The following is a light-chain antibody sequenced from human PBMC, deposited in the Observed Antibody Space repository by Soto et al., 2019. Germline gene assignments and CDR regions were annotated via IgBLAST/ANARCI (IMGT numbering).Light chain of an antibody. Sequence: EVVLTQSPATLSLSPGERATLSCGASQSVNSSYLAWYQQKPGLAPRLLIYDASTRATGIPDKFSGSGSGADFTLTIRRLEPEDSAVYVCQQYGHSPYTFGQGTKLEIK. J-gene: IGKJ2*01. V-gene: IGKV3D-20*01. CDR3: QQYGHSPYT. CDR1: QSVNSSY. CDR2: DAS.